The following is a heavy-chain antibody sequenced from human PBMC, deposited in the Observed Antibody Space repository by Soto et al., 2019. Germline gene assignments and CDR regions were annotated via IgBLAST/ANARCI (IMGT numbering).Heavy chain of an antibody. CDR3: ARMYYYDSSGYRLNWFDP. J-gene: IGHJ5*02. V-gene: IGHV4-59*01. Sequence: WAPVYLTCTVSGGSISSYYWSWIRQPPGKGLEWIGYIYYSGSTNYNPSLKSRVTISVDTSKNQFSLKLSSVTAADTAVYYCARMYYYDSSGYRLNWFDPWGQGTLVTVPQ. D-gene: IGHD3-22*01. CDR1: GGSISSYY. CDR2: IYYSGST.